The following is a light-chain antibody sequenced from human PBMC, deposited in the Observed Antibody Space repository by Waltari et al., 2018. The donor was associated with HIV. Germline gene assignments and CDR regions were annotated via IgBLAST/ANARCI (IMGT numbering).Light chain of an antibody. J-gene: IGKJ4*01. CDR2: DAS. Sequence: EIVLTQSPATLSLSPGERATLSCRASKSISSYLAWYQQKAGQAPRLLIYDASNRATGIPARFSGSGSGTDFTLTISSLEPEDFAVYYCQQRSNWPPLTFGGGTKVEIK. V-gene: IGKV3-11*01. CDR1: KSISSY. CDR3: QQRSNWPPLT.